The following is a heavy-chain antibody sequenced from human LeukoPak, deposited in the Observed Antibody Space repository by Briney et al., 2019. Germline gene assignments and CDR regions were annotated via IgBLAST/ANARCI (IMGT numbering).Heavy chain of an antibody. V-gene: IGHV3-11*04. Sequence: PGGSLRLSCAASGFTFSDYYMSWIRRAPGKGLEWVSYISSSGSTIYYADSVKGRFTISRDNAKNSLYLQMNSLRAEDTAVYYCARGRLGYYDILTGYYVDYWGQGTLVTVSS. J-gene: IGHJ4*02. CDR3: ARGRLGYYDILTGYYVDY. CDR2: ISSSGSTI. D-gene: IGHD3-9*01. CDR1: GFTFSDYY.